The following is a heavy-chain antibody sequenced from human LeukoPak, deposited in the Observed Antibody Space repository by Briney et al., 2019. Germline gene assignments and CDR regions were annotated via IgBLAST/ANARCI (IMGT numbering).Heavy chain of an antibody. D-gene: IGHD1-26*01. J-gene: IGHJ4*02. Sequence: GGSLRLSCAASGFTFSSYGMHWVRQAPGKGLERVAVISYDGSNKYYADSVKGRFTISRDNSRNTLYLQMNSLRAEDTALYYCAARSGISPYYIDYWGQGTLVTVSS. CDR3: AARSGISPYYIDY. CDR2: ISYDGSNK. V-gene: IGHV3-30*03. CDR1: GFTFSSYG.